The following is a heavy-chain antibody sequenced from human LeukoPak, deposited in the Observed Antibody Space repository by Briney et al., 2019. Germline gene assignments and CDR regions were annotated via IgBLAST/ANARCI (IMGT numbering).Heavy chain of an antibody. J-gene: IGHJ6*03. CDR1: GYSFTNYW. Sequence: GASLKIPSKGSGYSFTNYWDRGVRQITGKSLEWMGIIYPGYSDTRYSPSFQGQVTISADKSISTAYLQWSSLKASDTAMYYCARLGTGTTLSLADYYMDVWGKGTTVTVSS. CDR2: IYPGYSDT. D-gene: IGHD1-1*01. V-gene: IGHV5-51*01. CDR3: ARLGTGTTLSLADYYMDV.